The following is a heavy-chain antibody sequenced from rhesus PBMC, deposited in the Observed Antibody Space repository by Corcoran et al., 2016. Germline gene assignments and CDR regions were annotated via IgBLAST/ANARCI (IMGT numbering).Heavy chain of an antibody. J-gene: IGHJ4*01. CDR2: IYGSSTST. V-gene: IGHV4S10*01. D-gene: IGHD6-31*01. CDR1: GGSISDSYR. CDR3: ARRGGGIGAAHVLDY. Sequence: QVQLQESGPGVVKPSETLSLTCAVSGGSISDSYRWSWIRQPPGKGLEWIGYIYGSSTSTNYNPSPNGRVNISKDTSKNQCSLKLSCGTAADTAVYYCARRGGGIGAAHVLDYWGQGVLVTVSS.